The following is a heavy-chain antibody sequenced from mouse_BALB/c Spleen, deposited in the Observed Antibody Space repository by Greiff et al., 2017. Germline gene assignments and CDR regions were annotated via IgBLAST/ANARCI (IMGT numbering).Heavy chain of an antibody. CDR1: GYTFTSYW. D-gene: IGHD3-1*01. CDR2: IYPGDGDT. Sequence: QVQLQQSGAELARPGASVKLSCKASGYTFTSYWRQWVKQRPGQGLEWIGAIYPGDGDTRYTQKFKGKATLTADKSSRTAYMQLSSLASEDSAVYYCARRAAMDYWGQGTSVTVSS. CDR3: ARRAAMDY. J-gene: IGHJ4*01. V-gene: IGHV1-87*01.